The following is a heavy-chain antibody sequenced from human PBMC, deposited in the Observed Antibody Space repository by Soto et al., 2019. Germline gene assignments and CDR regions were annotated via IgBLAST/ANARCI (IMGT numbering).Heavy chain of an antibody. D-gene: IGHD3-22*01. CDR1: GGSISSYY. J-gene: IGHJ1*01. V-gene: IGHV4-59*01. CDR2: IYYSGST. Sequence: ASETLSLTCTVSGGSISSYYWSWIRQPPGKGLEWIGYIYYSGSTNYNPSLKSRVTISVDTSKNQFSLKLSSVTAADTAVYYCASTDYYDSSGYYYGDFQHWGQGTLGTVS. CDR3: ASTDYYDSSGYYYGDFQH.